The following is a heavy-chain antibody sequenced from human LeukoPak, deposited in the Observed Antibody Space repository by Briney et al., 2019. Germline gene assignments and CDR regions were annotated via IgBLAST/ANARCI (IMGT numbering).Heavy chain of an antibody. CDR2: ISHDGSNK. D-gene: IGHD3-10*01. CDR1: GFTFSNYG. Sequence: QPGGSLRLSCAASGFTFSNYGMHWVRQAPGKGLEWVAVISHDGSNKYYADSVRGRFTISRDNSKNTLYLQMNSLRAEDTAVYYCAKDGDSGDFDYWGQGTLVTVSS. CDR3: AKDGDSGDFDY. V-gene: IGHV3-30*18. J-gene: IGHJ4*02.